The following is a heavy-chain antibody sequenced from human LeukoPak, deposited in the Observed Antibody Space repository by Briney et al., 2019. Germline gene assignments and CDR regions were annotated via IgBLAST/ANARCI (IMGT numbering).Heavy chain of an antibody. CDR3: ATTSGDI. J-gene: IGHJ3*02. CDR2: INHSGST. Sequence: SETLSLTCAVYGGSFSGYYWSWIRQPPGKGLEWIGEINHSGSTNYNPSLKSRVTISVDTSKNQFSLKLSSVTAADTAVYYCATTSGDIWGQGTMVTVSS. CDR1: GGSFSGYY. V-gene: IGHV4-34*01. D-gene: IGHD3-10*01.